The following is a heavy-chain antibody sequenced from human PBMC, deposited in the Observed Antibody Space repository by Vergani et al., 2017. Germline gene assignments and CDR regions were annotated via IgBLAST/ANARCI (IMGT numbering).Heavy chain of an antibody. D-gene: IGHD5-12*01. CDR3: ARDFGYSGYWPRNYFDY. J-gene: IGHJ4*02. CDR2: INHSGST. V-gene: IGHV4-34*01. CDR1: GGSFSGYY. Sequence: QVQLQQWGAGLLKPSETLSLTCAVYGGSFSGYYWSWIRQPPGKGLEWIGEINHSGSTNYNPSLKSRVTISVDTSKNQFSLKLSSVTAADTAVYYCARDFGYSGYWPRNYFDYWGQGTLVTVSS.